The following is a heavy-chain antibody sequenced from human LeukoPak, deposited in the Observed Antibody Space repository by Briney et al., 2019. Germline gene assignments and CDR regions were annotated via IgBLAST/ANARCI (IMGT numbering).Heavy chain of an antibody. V-gene: IGHV3-48*03. CDR3: APLLRTGY. Sequence: GGSLRLSCAASGFTFSSYEMNWVRQAPGKGLEWLSYISSSGSTIYYADSVKGRFTVSRDNAKNSLFLQMNSLRAEDTALYYCAPLLRTGYWGQGTLVTVSS. CDR2: ISSSGSTI. J-gene: IGHJ4*02. CDR1: GFTFSSYE.